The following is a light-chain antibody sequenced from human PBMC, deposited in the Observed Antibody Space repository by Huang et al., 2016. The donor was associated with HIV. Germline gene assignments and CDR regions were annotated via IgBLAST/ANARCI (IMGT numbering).Light chain of an antibody. Sequence: EIVLTQSPATLYLSPGERATLACRASQSVSSDLAWYHQKPGQAPRLRIYYTSSRATGLPARFSGSGSGTDFTLTISSLEPEDFAVYYCQQRSNWPPWTFGQGTKVEIK. CDR3: QQRSNWPPWT. CDR1: QSVSSD. J-gene: IGKJ1*01. V-gene: IGKV3-11*01. CDR2: YTS.